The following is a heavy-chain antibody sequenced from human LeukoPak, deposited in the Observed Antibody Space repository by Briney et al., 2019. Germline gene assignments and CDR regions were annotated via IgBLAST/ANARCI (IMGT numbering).Heavy chain of an antibody. V-gene: IGHV4-34*01. J-gene: IGHJ1*01. CDR3: AREGPRRGYYDSSGYYYVGYFQH. D-gene: IGHD3-22*01. Sequence: SETLSLTCAVYGRYFSGYYWSWIRQPPGKGLEWIGQINHSGSTNYNPSLKSRVTISVDTSKNQFSLKLSSVTAADTAVYYCAREGPRRGYYDSSGYYYVGYFQHWGQGTLVTVSS. CDR2: INHSGST. CDR1: GRYFSGYY.